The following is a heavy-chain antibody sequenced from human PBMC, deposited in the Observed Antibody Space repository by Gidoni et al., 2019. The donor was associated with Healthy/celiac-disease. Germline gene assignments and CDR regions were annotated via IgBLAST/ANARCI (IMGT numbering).Heavy chain of an antibody. CDR3: ARDLDTYYYDSSGYYGDAFDI. CDR2: ISSSSSYI. V-gene: IGHV3-21*01. CDR1: GFTFSSYS. Sequence: EVQLVESGGGLVKPGGSLRLSCAASGFTFSSYSMNWVRQAPGKGLEWVSSISSSSSYIYYADSVKGRFTISRDNAKNSLYLQMNSLRAEDTAVYYCARDLDTYYYDSSGYYGDAFDIWGQGTMVTVSS. D-gene: IGHD3-22*01. J-gene: IGHJ3*02.